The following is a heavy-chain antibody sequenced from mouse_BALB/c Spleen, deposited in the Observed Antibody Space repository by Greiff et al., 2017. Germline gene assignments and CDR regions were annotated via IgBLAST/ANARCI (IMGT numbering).Heavy chain of an antibody. D-gene: IGHD3-1*01. CDR1: GYTFTSYW. CDR2: IDPSDSYT. Sequence: QVQLQQPGAELVKPGASVKLSCKASGYTFTSYWMHWVKQRPGQGLEWIGEIDPSDSYTNYNQKFKGKATLTVDKSSSTAYMQLSSLTSEDSAVYYCARSSSGYVHYAMDYWGQGTSVTVSS. CDR3: ARSSSGYVHYAMDY. J-gene: IGHJ4*01. V-gene: IGHV1-69*02.